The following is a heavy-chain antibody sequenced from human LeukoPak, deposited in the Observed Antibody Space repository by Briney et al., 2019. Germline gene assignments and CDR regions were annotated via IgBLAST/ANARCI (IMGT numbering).Heavy chain of an antibody. V-gene: IGHV3-11*04. D-gene: IGHD4-17*01. CDR3: ASRTVTDHAFDI. CDR2: ISSSGSTI. CDR1: GFTFSDYY. J-gene: IGHJ3*02. Sequence: GGSLRLSCAASGFTFSDYYMSWIRQAPGKGLEWVSYISSSGSTIYYADSVKGRFTISRDNAKNSLYLQMNSLRAEDTAVYYCASRTVTDHAFDIWGQGTMVTVSS.